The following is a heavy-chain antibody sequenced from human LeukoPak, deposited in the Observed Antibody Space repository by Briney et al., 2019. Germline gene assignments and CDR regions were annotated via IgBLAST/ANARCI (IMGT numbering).Heavy chain of an antibody. D-gene: IGHD1-26*01. J-gene: IGHJ4*02. V-gene: IGHV3-48*04. CDR1: GFTFSSYS. CDR3: ARDRGGSYPAIDY. CDR2: ISSSSSTI. Sequence: PGGSLRLSCAASGFTFSSYSMNWVRQAPGKGLEWVSFISSSSSTIYYADSVKGRFTISRDNAKNSLYLQMNSLRAEDTAVYYCARDRGGSYPAIDYWGQGTLVTVSS.